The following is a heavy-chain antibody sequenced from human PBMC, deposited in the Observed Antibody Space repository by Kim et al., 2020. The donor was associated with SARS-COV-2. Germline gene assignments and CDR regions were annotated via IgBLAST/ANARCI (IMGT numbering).Heavy chain of an antibody. V-gene: IGHV3-9*01. CDR2: ISWNSGSI. Sequence: GGSLRLSCAASGFTFDDYAMHWVRQAPGKGLEWVSGISWNSGSIGYADSVKGRFTISRDNAKNSLYLQMNSLRAEDTALYYCAKGSSGWLHDAFDIWGQGTMVTVSS. J-gene: IGHJ3*02. D-gene: IGHD6-19*01. CDR1: GFTFDDYA. CDR3: AKGSSGWLHDAFDI.